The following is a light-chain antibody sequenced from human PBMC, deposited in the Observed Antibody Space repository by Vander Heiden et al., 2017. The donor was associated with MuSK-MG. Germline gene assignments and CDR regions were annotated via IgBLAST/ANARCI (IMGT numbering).Light chain of an antibody. V-gene: IGLV2-14*03. J-gene: IGLJ2*01. CDR1: SSDVGGYNY. Sequence: QSALTQTAPVSGSPGKSIPISCTGTSSDVGGYNYVSWYQHHPGKAPKLMIYDVTNRPSGVSNRFSGSKSGNTASLTISGLQTEDEANYYCSSYTSSSTLVFGGGTKLTVL. CDR2: DVT. CDR3: SSYTSSSTLV.